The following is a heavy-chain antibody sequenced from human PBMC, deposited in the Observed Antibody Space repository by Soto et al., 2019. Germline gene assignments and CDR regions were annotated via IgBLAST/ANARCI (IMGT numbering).Heavy chain of an antibody. CDR2: IIPIFGTA. J-gene: IGHJ4*02. CDR3: ARVGVGAATTGLFDY. V-gene: IGHV1-69*01. CDR1: GGTFSSYA. Sequence: QVQLVQSGAEVKKPGSSVKVSCKASGGTFSSYAISWVRQAPGQGLEWMGGIIPIFGTANYAQKFQGRVTNTADESTRTAYMELSSLRSEDTAVYYCARVGVGAATTGLFDYWGQGTLVTVSS. D-gene: IGHD1-26*01.